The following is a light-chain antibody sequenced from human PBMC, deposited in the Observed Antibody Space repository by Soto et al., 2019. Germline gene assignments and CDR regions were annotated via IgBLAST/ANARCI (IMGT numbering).Light chain of an antibody. CDR2: EVN. Sequence: QSARTQPPSASGAPGQSVTISCTGTSSDVGGYNYVSWFQQHPGKAPKLMIYEVNKRPSGVPDRFSGSKSGNTASLTVSGLQTEDEADYYCSSYAGSNKVFRTGTKVPV. CDR1: SSDVGGYNY. CDR3: SSYAGSNKV. V-gene: IGLV2-8*01. J-gene: IGLJ1*01.